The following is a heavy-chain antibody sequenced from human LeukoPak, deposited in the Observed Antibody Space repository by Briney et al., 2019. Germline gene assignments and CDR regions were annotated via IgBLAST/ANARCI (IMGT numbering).Heavy chain of an antibody. Sequence: SETLSLTCTVSGGSISSYSWSWIRQPAGKGLEWIGRIYTSGSTKYNPSPTSRVTMSVDTPKNQFSLKLRSVTAADTAVYYCARAVHCSGGSCYFDYWGQGTLVTVSS. V-gene: IGHV4-4*07. D-gene: IGHD2-15*01. CDR3: ARAVHCSGGSCYFDY. CDR2: IYTSGST. CDR1: GGSISSYS. J-gene: IGHJ4*02.